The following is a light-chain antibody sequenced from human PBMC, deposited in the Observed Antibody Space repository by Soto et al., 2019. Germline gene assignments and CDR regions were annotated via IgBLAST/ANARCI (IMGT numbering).Light chain of an antibody. CDR1: QRISNY. CDR3: QQSYRNLDYT. V-gene: IGKV1-39*01. J-gene: IGKJ2*01. Sequence: DIQMTQAPSSLSASVGDRVTITCRASQRISNYLNWYQHKPGKAPRLLIYAASSLQSGVPSRFSGSGYGTDFTLTISSLQPEDFATYYCQQSYRNLDYTFGQGTKVEIK. CDR2: AAS.